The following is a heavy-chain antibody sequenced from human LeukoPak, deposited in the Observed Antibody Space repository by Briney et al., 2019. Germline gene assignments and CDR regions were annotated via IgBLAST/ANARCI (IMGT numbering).Heavy chain of an antibody. CDR3: AKVSGSYSGPDDAFDI. J-gene: IGHJ3*02. D-gene: IGHD3-10*01. V-gene: IGHV3-23*01. Sequence: PGGSLRLSCAASGFTFSSYAMSWVRQAPGKGLEWVSAISGSGGSTDYADSVKGRFTISRDNSKNTLYLQMNSLRAEDKAVYYFAKVSGSYSGPDDAFDIWGQGTMVTVSS. CDR1: GFTFSSYA. CDR2: ISGSGGST.